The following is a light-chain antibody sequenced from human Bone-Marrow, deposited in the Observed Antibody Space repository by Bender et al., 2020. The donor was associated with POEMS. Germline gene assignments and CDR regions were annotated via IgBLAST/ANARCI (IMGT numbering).Light chain of an antibody. CDR2: QDN. J-gene: IGLJ2*01. CDR3: QSWDSSGLV. V-gene: IGLV3-1*01. CDR1: KLGEKY. Sequence: SYELTQPPSVSVSPGQTVTISCSGDKLGEKYACWYQQKPGQSPALVIYQDNKRASGIPERFSGSNSGNTATLTISGSQAMDEADYFCQSWDSSGLVFGGGTKLTVL.